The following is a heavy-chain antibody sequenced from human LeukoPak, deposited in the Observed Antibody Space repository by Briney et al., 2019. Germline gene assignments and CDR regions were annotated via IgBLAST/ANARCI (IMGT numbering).Heavy chain of an antibody. CDR3: AREVVTTNRNWFDP. CDR2: IFPIFGIA. V-gene: IGHV1-69*04. D-gene: IGHD4-11*01. CDR1: GGTFSSYA. Sequence: ASVKVSCKAFGGTFSSYAISWGRQAPGQGLEWRGRIFPIFGIANYAQRFQGRVTITADKPTSTAYMELSSLRSEDTAVYYCAREVVTTNRNWFDPWGQGTLVTVSS. J-gene: IGHJ5*02.